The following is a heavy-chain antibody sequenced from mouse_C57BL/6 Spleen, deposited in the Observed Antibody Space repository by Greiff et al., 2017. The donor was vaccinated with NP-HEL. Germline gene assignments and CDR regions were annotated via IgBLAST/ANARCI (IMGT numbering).Heavy chain of an antibody. Sequence: DVQLVESGGDLVKPGGSLKLSCAASGFTFSSYGMSWVRQTPDKRLEWVATISSGGSYTYYPDSVKGRFTISRDNAKHTLYLQMRSLKSEETAMYYRARHRETYYSNFGAMDYWGQGTSVTVSS. CDR2: ISSGGSYT. J-gene: IGHJ4*01. CDR1: GFTFSSYG. D-gene: IGHD2-5*01. V-gene: IGHV5-6*01. CDR3: ARHRETYYSNFGAMDY.